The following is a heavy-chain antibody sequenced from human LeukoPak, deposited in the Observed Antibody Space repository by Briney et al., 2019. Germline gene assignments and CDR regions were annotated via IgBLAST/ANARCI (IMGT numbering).Heavy chain of an antibody. CDR3: ARRYCSSTSCYGENYFDY. Sequence: GESLKISLQGSGYSFTSYWIGWVGQMPGKGLEWMGIIYPGDSDTRYSPSFQGQVPISGDKSISTAYLQWSSLKPSDTAMYYCARRYCSSTSCYGENYFDYWGQGTLVTVPS. J-gene: IGHJ4*02. CDR1: GYSFTSYW. D-gene: IGHD2-2*01. V-gene: IGHV5-51*01. CDR2: IYPGDSDT.